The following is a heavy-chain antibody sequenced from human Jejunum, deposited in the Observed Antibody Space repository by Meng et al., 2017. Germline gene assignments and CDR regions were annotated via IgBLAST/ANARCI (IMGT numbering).Heavy chain of an antibody. V-gene: IGHV4-38-2*02. J-gene: IGHJ4*02. CDR3: AGDPRGLDYFDY. D-gene: IGHD3-10*01. CDR1: GYFITSGYY. Sequence: SETLSPTCDVSGYFITSGYYWGWIRQPPGKGLEWIGRVYASGSTNYNPSLKSRVTMSVDTSKKEFSLRLSSVTAADTAVYYCAGDPRGLDYFDYWGQGALVTVSS. CDR2: VYASGST.